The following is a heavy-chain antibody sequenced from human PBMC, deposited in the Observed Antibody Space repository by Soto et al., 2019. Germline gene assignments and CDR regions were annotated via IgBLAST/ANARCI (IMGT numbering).Heavy chain of an antibody. V-gene: IGHV1-69*13. Sequence: SVKVSCKASGGTFSSYAISWVRQAPGQGLEWMGGIIPIFGTANYAQKFQGRVTITADESTSTAYMELSSLRSEDTAVYYCARSAANIAAAVTYNWFDPWGQGTLVTVYS. D-gene: IGHD6-13*01. CDR3: ARSAANIAAAVTYNWFDP. CDR2: IIPIFGTA. J-gene: IGHJ5*02. CDR1: GGTFSSYA.